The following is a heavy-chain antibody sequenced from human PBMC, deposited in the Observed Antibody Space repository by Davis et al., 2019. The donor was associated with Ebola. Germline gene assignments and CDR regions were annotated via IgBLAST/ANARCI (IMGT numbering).Heavy chain of an antibody. D-gene: IGHD3-3*01. CDR3: ARDWGHYDFWSGYYYYYYYGMDV. CDR2: INHSGST. Sequence: MPGGSLRLSCAVYGGSFSGYYWSWIRQPPRKGLEWIGEINHSGSTNYNPSLKSRVTISVDTSKNQFSLKLSSVTAADTAVYYCARDWGHYDFWSGYYYYYYYGMDVWGQGTTVTVSS. CDR1: GGSFSGYY. J-gene: IGHJ6*02. V-gene: IGHV4-34*01.